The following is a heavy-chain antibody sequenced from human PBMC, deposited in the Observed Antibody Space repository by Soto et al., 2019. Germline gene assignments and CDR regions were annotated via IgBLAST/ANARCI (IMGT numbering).Heavy chain of an antibody. CDR1: GFTFSSYS. D-gene: IGHD3-3*01. V-gene: IGHV3-7*01. CDR2: IKQDGSEK. Sequence: PGGSLRLSCAASGFTFSSYSMNWVRQAPGKGLEWVSYIKQDGSEKYYADSAKGRFIISRDNAKTSLYLQMNSLRAEDTAVYYCARDMGVFWSGYPEGGFDYWGQGTPVTVS. J-gene: IGHJ4*02. CDR3: ARDMGVFWSGYPEGGFDY.